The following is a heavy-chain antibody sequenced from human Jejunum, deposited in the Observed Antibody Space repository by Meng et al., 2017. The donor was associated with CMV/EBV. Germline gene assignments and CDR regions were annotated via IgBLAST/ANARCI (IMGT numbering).Heavy chain of an antibody. CDR2: INTNTGNP. Sequence: QGLLVQAGSELKQAGASVKVSCKAYAYTFTRYPMNWVRQAPGQGLEWMGWINTNTGNPTYAQGFTGRFVFSLDTSVSTAYLQINSLRADDTAVYYCARDSPLDGYSLLDYWGQGTLVTVSS. J-gene: IGHJ4*02. V-gene: IGHV7-4-1*02. D-gene: IGHD5-24*01. CDR3: ARDSPLDGYSLLDY. CDR1: AYTFTRYP.